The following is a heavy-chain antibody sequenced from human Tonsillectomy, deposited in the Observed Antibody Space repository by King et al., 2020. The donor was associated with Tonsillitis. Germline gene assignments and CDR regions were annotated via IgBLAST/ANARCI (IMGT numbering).Heavy chain of an antibody. CDR1: VFTFSSFA. CDR3: AREGGGWQYYFDY. Sequence: VQLVESGGGVVRPGRSLRLSCAASVFTFSSFAMHWVRQAPGQGLEWVGVMSNDGYNKYYTDTVEGRFTIARDNSKNTLYLQMNSLRVEDTAIYYCAREGGGWQYYFDYWGQGTLVTVSS. V-gene: IGHV3-30-3*01. D-gene: IGHD3-16*01. J-gene: IGHJ4*02. CDR2: MSNDGYNK.